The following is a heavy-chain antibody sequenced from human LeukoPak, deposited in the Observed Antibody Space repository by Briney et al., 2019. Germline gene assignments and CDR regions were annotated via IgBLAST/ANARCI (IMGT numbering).Heavy chain of an antibody. J-gene: IGHJ4*02. CDR2: IFGSGDST. Sequence: GGSLRLSCAASGFTISTYGMNWVRQAPRKGLEWVSVIFGSGDSTYYADSVKGRFTISRDKSKNTLYLQIHSLRAEDTAVYYCAKDQKPDSGYDIDYWGQGTLVTVSS. D-gene: IGHD5-12*01. CDR1: GFTISTYG. CDR3: AKDQKPDSGYDIDY. V-gene: IGHV3-23*01.